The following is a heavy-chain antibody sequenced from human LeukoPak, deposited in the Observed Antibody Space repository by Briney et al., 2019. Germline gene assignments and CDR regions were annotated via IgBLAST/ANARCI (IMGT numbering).Heavy chain of an antibody. CDR3: ASADCSSTSCPPGY. J-gene: IGHJ4*02. CDR1: GYTFTSYG. Sequence: ASVKVSCKASGYTFTSYGISWVRQAPGQGLEWMGWISAYNGNTNYAQKLQGRVTMTTDTSTSTAYMELRSLRSDDTAVYYCASADCSSTSCPPGYWGQGTLVTVSS. D-gene: IGHD2-2*01. V-gene: IGHV1-18*01. CDR2: ISAYNGNT.